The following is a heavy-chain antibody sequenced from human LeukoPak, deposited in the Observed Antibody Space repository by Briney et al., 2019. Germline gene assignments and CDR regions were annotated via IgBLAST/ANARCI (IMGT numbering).Heavy chain of an antibody. D-gene: IGHD6-19*01. CDR1: GYTFANYA. J-gene: IGHJ4*02. V-gene: IGHV1-3*03. Sequence: ASVKVSCKASGYTFANYAIHWVRQAPGQRLEWMGWINTRSGDTECSYEFQGRVTITRDIAESIASMELRSLRSDDMGVYYCARDSGRGWYEFRWGQGTLVTVSS. CDR3: ARDSGRGWYEFR. CDR2: INTRSGDT.